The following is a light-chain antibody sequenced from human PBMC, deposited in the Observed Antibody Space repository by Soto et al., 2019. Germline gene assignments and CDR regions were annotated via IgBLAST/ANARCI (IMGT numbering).Light chain of an antibody. CDR2: GAS. J-gene: IGKJ5*01. Sequence: EIGYTQSACMLSLSPGERATLSCRASQSVSSSYLACYQHKPGHAPRLLIYGASSMPTGIPDRFSGSGSGTDFTLTNSRLEREDFAVYYCQQRHMWPITFGQGTRLEV. CDR3: QQRHMWPIT. V-gene: IGKV3D-20*02. CDR1: QSVSSSY.